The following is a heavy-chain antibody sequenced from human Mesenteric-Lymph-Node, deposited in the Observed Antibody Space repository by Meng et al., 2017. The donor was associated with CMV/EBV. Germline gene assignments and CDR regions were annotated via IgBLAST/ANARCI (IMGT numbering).Heavy chain of an antibody. CDR1: GYTLTNHW. CDR2: IYPSDSDT. V-gene: IGHV5-51*01. Sequence: GGSLRLSCKGSGYTLTNHWIGWVRQTPEKGLEWIGNIYPSDSDTRYSPSFQGQVTISVDKSISTAYLQWGSLKASDTAMYYCAIGGKTGDAFDIWGQGTMVTVSS. D-gene: IGHD1-26*01. J-gene: IGHJ3*02. CDR3: AIGGKTGDAFDI.